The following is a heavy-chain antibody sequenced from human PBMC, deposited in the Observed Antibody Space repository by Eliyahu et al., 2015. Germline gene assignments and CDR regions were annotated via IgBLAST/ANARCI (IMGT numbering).Heavy chain of an antibody. J-gene: IGHJ6*03. CDR3: ARVIVKTGDVYYYYMDV. V-gene: IGHV4-59*11. Sequence: QVQLQESGPGLVKPSETLSLTCTVSGGSISGPYWSWIRQPPGKGLEMIGYIYYSGSTNYNPSLKSRVTISVDTSKNQFSLKLSSVTAADTAVFYCARVIVKTGDVYYYYMDVWGKGTTVTVSS. CDR2: IYYSGST. D-gene: IGHD2/OR15-2a*01. CDR1: GGSISGPY.